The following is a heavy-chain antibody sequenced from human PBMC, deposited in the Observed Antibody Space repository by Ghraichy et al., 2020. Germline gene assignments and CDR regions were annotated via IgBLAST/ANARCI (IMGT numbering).Heavy chain of an antibody. CDR3: ARDLRNYCTNGVCSNLFYFDS. J-gene: IGHJ4*02. V-gene: IGHV1-18*04. CDR2: ISVDNGDT. CDR1: GYSFTSCG. Sequence: ASVKVSCKASGYSFTSCGISWVRQAPGQGLEWMGWISVDNGDTSYAHNLQGRVTMTTDTSTSTAYMELRSLRSDDTAVYYCARDLRNYCTNGVCSNLFYFDSWGQGTLVTVSS. D-gene: IGHD2-8*01.